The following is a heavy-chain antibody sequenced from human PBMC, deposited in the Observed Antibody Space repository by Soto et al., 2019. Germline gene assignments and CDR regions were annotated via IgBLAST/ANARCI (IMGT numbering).Heavy chain of an antibody. Sequence: SETLSLTCTVSGGSINNYYWSRIRQPAGKGLEWIGRIYTSGSTNYNPSLKSRVTMSVDTSKNQFSLKLSSVTAADTAVYYCARDRYYYESRVAFDFWGQGTMVTVSS. D-gene: IGHD3-22*01. CDR2: IYTSGST. V-gene: IGHV4-4*07. CDR3: ARDRYYYESRVAFDF. J-gene: IGHJ3*01. CDR1: GGSINNYY.